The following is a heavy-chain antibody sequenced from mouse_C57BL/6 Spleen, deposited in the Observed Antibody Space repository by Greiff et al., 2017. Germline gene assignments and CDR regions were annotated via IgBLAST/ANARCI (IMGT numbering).Heavy chain of an antibody. Sequence: VQLQQSGAELVKPGASVKISCKASGYAFSSYWMNWVKQRPGKGLEWIGQIYPGDGDTNYNGKFKGKATLTADKSSSTAYMQLSSLTSEDSAVYFCASSYGFGYYFGGWGQGTTLAVSS. V-gene: IGHV1-80*01. CDR1: GYAFSSYW. J-gene: IGHJ2*01. CDR2: IYPGDGDT. CDR3: ASSYGFGYYFGG. D-gene: IGHD1-1*01.